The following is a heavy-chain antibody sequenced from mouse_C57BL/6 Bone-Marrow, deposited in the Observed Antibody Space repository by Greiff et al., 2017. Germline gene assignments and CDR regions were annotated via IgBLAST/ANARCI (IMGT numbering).Heavy chain of an antibody. CDR3: TDSYYYGSADY. D-gene: IGHD1-1*01. J-gene: IGHJ2*01. V-gene: IGHV14-4*01. CDR1: GFNIKDDY. Sequence: VQLQQSGAELVRPGASVKLSCTASGFNIKDDYMHWVKQRPEQGLEWIGWIDPENGDTEYASKFQGKATITADTSSNTAYLQHSSLTSEDTAVYYCTDSYYYGSADYWGQGTTLTVSS. CDR2: IDPENGDT.